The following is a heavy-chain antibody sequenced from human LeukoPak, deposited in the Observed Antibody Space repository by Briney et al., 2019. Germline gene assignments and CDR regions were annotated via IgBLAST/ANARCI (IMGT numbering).Heavy chain of an antibody. V-gene: IGHV1-69*06. Sequence: ASVKVSCKASGGTFSSYAISWVRQAPGQGLEWMGGIIPIFGTANCAQKFQGRVTITADKSTSTAYMELSSLRSEDTAVYYCAVTGTTSGSKFGYWGQGTLVTVSS. J-gene: IGHJ4*02. CDR2: IIPIFGTA. D-gene: IGHD1-20*01. CDR1: GGTFSSYA. CDR3: AVTGTTSGSKFGY.